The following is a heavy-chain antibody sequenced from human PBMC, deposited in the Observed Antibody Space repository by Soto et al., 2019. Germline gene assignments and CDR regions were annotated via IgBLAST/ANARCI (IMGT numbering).Heavy chain of an antibody. Sequence: SETLSLTCTVSGGSISSYYWSWIRQPPGKGLEWIGYIYYSGSTNYNPSLKSRVTISVDTSKNQFSLKLSSVTAADTAMYYCARDSGYDSNFDYWGQGTLVTVSS. CDR3: ARDSGYDSNFDY. CDR2: IYYSGST. D-gene: IGHD5-12*01. CDR1: GGSISSYY. J-gene: IGHJ4*02. V-gene: IGHV4-59*01.